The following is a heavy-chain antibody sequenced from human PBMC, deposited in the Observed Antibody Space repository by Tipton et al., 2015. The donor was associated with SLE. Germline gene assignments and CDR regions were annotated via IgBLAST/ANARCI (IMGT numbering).Heavy chain of an antibody. CDR3: ARVAYCGGDCSPRGGYFQH. V-gene: IGHV4-61*02. CDR1: GGSISSGSYC. D-gene: IGHD2-21*01. Sequence: LRLSCTVSGGSISSGSYCWSWIRQPAGKGLEWIGRIYTSGSTNYNPSLKSRVTISVDTSKNQFSLKLSSVTAADTAVYYCARVAYCGGDCSPRGGYFQHWGQGTLVTVSS. J-gene: IGHJ1*01. CDR2: IYTSGST.